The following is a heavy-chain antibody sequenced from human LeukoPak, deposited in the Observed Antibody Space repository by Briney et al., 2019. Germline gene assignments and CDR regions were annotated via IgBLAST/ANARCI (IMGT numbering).Heavy chain of an antibody. CDR3: AKGVDYCSGGSCPADY. J-gene: IGHJ4*02. CDR2: ISYDGNNK. CDR1: GVTFSNYG. D-gene: IGHD2-15*01. V-gene: IGHV3-30*18. Sequence: PGGSLRLSCAASGVTFSNYGIHWVRQAPGKGLEWVAVISYDGNNKYYADSVKGRFTISRDNSKNTLFLQINSLRAEDTAVYYCAKGVDYCSGGSCPADYWGPGTLVTVSS.